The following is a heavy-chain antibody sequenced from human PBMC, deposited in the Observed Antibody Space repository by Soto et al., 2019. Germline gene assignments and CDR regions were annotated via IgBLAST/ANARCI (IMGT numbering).Heavy chain of an antibody. Sequence: SETLSLTCTFSGGSISSYYWSWIRQPPGKGLEWIGYIYYSGSTNYNPSLKSRVTISVDTSKNQFSLKLSSVTAADTAVYYCARLAYCGGDCYWGGMDVWGQGTTVTVSS. D-gene: IGHD2-21*02. CDR1: GGSISSYY. V-gene: IGHV4-59*01. CDR3: ARLAYCGGDCYWGGMDV. J-gene: IGHJ6*02. CDR2: IYYSGST.